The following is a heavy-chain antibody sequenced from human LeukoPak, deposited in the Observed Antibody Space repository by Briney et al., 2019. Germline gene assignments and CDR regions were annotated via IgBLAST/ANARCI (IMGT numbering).Heavy chain of an antibody. D-gene: IGHD2/OR15-2a*01. Sequence: GGSLRLSCAASGFTFDDYAMHWVRQAPGKGLEWVSGISWNSGSIGYADSVKGRFTISRDNAKNTLYLQMNSLRAEDTAVYYCARALTLRGWFDPWGQGTLVTVSS. CDR3: ARALTLRGWFDP. CDR2: ISWNSGSI. J-gene: IGHJ5*02. V-gene: IGHV3-9*01. CDR1: GFTFDDYA.